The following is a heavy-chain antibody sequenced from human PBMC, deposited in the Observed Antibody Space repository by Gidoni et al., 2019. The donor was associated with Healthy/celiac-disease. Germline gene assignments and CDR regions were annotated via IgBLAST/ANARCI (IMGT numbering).Heavy chain of an antibody. CDR3: ASHQWLPRARRGADY. CDR1: GFTFSSYA. J-gene: IGHJ4*02. V-gene: IGHV3-23*01. CDR2: ISGSGGST. D-gene: IGHD5-12*01. Sequence: EVQLLESGGGLVQPGGSLRLSCAASGFTFSSYAMSWVRQAPGKGLEWVAAISGSGGSTYYADSVKGRFTISRDNSKNTLYLQMNSLRAEDTAVYYCASHQWLPRARRGADYWGQGTLVTVSS.